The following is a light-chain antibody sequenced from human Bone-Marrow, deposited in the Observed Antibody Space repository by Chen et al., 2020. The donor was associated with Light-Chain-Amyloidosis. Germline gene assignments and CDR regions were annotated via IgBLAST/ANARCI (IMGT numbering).Light chain of an antibody. J-gene: IGKJ2*01. CDR3: QQCDNIPYT. Sequence: DIQMTQSPSSLSASVGDRVTITCQASQDISNSLNWYQQKQGEAPKLLIYDTSILETGVPSRFRGSGSVTHFTFTISSLQSEDFATYYCQQCDNIPYTFGQGTKLEIK. V-gene: IGKV1-33*01. CDR1: QDISNS. CDR2: DTS.